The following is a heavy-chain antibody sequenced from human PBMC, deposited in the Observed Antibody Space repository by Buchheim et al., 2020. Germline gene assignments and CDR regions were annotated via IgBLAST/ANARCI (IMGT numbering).Heavy chain of an antibody. CDR3: AREALGYCSGGSCYSGGEWFDP. CDR2: INPNSGGT. D-gene: IGHD2-15*01. Sequence: QVQLVQSGAEVKKPGASVKVSCKASGYTFTGYYMHWVRQAPGQGLEWMGRINPNSGGTNYAQKFQGRVTMTRDKSISTAYMELSRLRSDDTAVYYCAREALGYCSGGSCYSGGEWFDPWGQGTL. CDR1: GYTFTGYY. V-gene: IGHV1-2*06. J-gene: IGHJ5*02.